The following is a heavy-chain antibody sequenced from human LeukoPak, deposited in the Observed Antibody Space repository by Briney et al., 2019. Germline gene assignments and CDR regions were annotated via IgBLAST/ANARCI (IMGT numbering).Heavy chain of an antibody. CDR1: GGSFSGYY. CDR3: ARDQGYCSGGSCEGSFDY. V-gene: IGHV4-34*01. CDR2: IDHTAST. J-gene: IGHJ4*02. D-gene: IGHD2-15*01. Sequence: PSETLSLTCAVYGGSFSGYYWSWIRQPPGKGLEWIGEIDHTASTNYNPSLKSRVTISVDTSKNQFSLKLSSVTAADTAVYYCARDQGYCSGGSCEGSFDYWGQGTLVTVSS.